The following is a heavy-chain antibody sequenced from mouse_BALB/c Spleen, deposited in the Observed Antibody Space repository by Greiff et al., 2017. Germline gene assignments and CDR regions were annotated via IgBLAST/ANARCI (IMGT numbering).Heavy chain of an antibody. CDR2: IYPGDGDT. CDR3: ARVTTVGYYFDY. J-gene: IGHJ2*01. CDR1: GYAFSSYW. V-gene: IGHV1-80*01. D-gene: IGHD1-1*01. Sequence: QVQLKESGAELVRPGSSVKISCKASGYAFSSYWMNWVKQRPGQGLEWIGQIYPGDGDTNYNGKFKGKATLTADKSSSTAYMQLSSLTSEDSAVYFCARVTTVGYYFDYWGQGTTLTVSS.